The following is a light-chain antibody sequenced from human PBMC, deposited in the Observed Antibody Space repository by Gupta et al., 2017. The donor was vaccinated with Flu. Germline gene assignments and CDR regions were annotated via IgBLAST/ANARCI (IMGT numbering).Light chain of an antibody. Sequence: QSVLTQPPSVSAAPGLRVTISCSGSTSNLGNEFVSWYQQFPGTVPKLLIYEDNKRPSGIPNRFAGSKSGTSATLGIAGLQTGDEADYYCITWDSSLNSGVFGGGTKVTV. CDR1: TSNLGNEF. V-gene: IGLV1-51*02. J-gene: IGLJ3*02. CDR3: ITWDSSLNSGV. CDR2: EDN.